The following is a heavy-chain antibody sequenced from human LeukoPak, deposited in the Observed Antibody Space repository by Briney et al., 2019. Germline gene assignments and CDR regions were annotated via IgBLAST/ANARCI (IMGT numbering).Heavy chain of an antibody. D-gene: IGHD6-13*01. Sequence: GASVKVSCKASGYTFTYRYLHWVRQAPGQAREWMGWITPFNGNTNYAQKFQDRVTITRDRSMSTAYMELSSLRSEDTAMYYCATSQQLAVFDYWGQGTLVSVSS. CDR1: GYTFTYRY. V-gene: IGHV1-45*02. CDR2: ITPFNGNT. J-gene: IGHJ4*02. CDR3: ATSQQLAVFDY.